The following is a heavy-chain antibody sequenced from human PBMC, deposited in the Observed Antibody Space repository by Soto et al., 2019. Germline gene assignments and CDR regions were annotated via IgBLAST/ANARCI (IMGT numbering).Heavy chain of an antibody. J-gene: IGHJ4*02. V-gene: IGHV1-46*01. Sequence: QVQLVQSGAEVKKPGASVKVSCKASGYTFTNYYMHWVRQAPGQGLEWMGIINPSGGSTTCAQKFQGRVTMTRDTSTSTVYMELSSLRSEDTAVYYCARGFSSGWPFGYWGQGTPVTVSS. CDR3: ARGFSSGWPFGY. CDR1: GYTFTNYY. CDR2: INPSGGST. D-gene: IGHD6-19*01.